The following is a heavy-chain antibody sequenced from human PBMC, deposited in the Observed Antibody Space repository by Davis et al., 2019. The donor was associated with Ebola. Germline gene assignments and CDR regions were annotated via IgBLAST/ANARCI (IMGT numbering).Heavy chain of an antibody. D-gene: IGHD5-18*01. Sequence: SETLSLTCAVSGGSISSSNWWSWVRQPPGKGLEWIGEIYHSGSTNYNPSLKSRVTISVDTSKNQFSLKLSSVTAADTAVYYCARGRRGYSYGFGYYYYGMDVWGQGTTVTVSS. J-gene: IGHJ6*02. CDR1: GGSISSSNW. CDR3: ARGRRGYSYGFGYYYYGMDV. CDR2: IYHSGST. V-gene: IGHV4-4*02.